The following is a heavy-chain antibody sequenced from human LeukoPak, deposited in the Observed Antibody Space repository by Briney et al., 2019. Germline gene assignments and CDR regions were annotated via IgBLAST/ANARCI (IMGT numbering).Heavy chain of an antibody. D-gene: IGHD3-10*01. CDR1: GYSFTSYW. Sequence: GESLKISCKGSGYSFTSYWISWVRQMPGKGLEWMGRIDPSDSYTNYSPSFQGHVTISADKSISTAYLQWCSLKASDTAMYYCASGYYYGSGIRGRDAFDIWAKGQWSPSLQ. CDR2: IDPSDSYT. J-gene: IGHJ3*02. V-gene: IGHV5-10-1*01. CDR3: ASGYYYGSGIRGRDAFDI.